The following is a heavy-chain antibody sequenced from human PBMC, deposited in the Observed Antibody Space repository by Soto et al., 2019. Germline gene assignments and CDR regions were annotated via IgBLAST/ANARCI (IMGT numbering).Heavy chain of an antibody. CDR1: GFTFSSYS. Sequence: EVQLVESGGGLVKPGGSLRLCCAASGFTFSSYSMNWVRQAPGKGLEWVSSISSSSSYIYYADSVKGRFTISRDNAKNLLYLQMNSLRAEDTAVYYCARGGYYDSSGYFENYYYGMDVWGQGTTVTVSS. CDR3: ARGGYYDSSGYFENYYYGMDV. CDR2: ISSSSSYI. J-gene: IGHJ6*02. V-gene: IGHV3-21*01. D-gene: IGHD3-22*01.